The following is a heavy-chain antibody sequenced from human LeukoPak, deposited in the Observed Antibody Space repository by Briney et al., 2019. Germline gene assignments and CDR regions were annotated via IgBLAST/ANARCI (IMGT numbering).Heavy chain of an antibody. Sequence: GGSLRLSCAASGFTFDDYGMNWVRQAPGKGLEWVSGINWNGDRIGYADSVKGRLTISRDNAKNSLYLQMNSLRAEDTALYYCARSRITIFGVITRGAFDIWGQGTMVTVSS. J-gene: IGHJ3*02. D-gene: IGHD3-3*01. CDR2: INWNGDRI. V-gene: IGHV3-20*04. CDR1: GFTFDDYG. CDR3: ARSRITIFGVITRGAFDI.